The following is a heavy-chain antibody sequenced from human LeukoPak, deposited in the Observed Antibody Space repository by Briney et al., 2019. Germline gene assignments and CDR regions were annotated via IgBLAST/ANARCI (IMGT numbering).Heavy chain of an antibody. D-gene: IGHD5-12*01. CDR1: GFIFSDYY. Sequence: GGSLRLSCAASGFIFSDYYMSWIRQAPGKGLEWVSYISSSGSTIYYADPVKGRFTISRDNAKNSLYLQMNSVRAEDTSVYYCARDIGVATITEHYFGYWGQGTLVTVSS. CDR2: ISSSGSTI. CDR3: ARDIGVATITEHYFGY. V-gene: IGHV3-11*04. J-gene: IGHJ4*02.